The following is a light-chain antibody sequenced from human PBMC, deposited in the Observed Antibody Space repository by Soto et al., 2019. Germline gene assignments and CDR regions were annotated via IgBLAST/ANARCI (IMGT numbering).Light chain of an antibody. CDR3: QQYGDSPLT. CDR1: QSVTSSY. V-gene: IGKV3-20*01. J-gene: IGKJ4*01. Sequence: EIVLTQSPGTVSLSPGERATLSCRASQSVTSSYLAWYQQKPGQAPRLLIYGVSSRATGIPDRFSGSGAGTDFTLTISRLEHEDFAVYYCQQYGDSPLTFGAGPKVDIK. CDR2: GVS.